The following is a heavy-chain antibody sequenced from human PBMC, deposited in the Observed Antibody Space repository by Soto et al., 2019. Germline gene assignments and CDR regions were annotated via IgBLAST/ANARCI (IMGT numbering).Heavy chain of an antibody. J-gene: IGHJ5*02. D-gene: IGHD2-2*01. Sequence: SETVSLTCAVYGGSFSGYYWSWIRQPPGKGLEWIGEINHSGSTNYNPSLKSRVTISVDTSKNQFSLKLSSVAAADTAVYYCASTDIVVGPANNWFDPWGQGTLVTVSS. V-gene: IGHV4-34*01. CDR1: GGSFSGYY. CDR2: INHSGST. CDR3: ASTDIVVGPANNWFDP.